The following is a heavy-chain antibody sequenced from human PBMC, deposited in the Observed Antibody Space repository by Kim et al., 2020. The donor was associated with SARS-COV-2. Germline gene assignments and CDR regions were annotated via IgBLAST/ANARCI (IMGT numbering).Heavy chain of an antibody. D-gene: IGHD3-22*01. V-gene: IGHV4-59*01. J-gene: IGHJ4*02. Sequence: SRVTISVDTSKNQFSLKLSSVTAADTAVYYCAREGGDYYDSSGYYSGFDYWGQGTLVTVSS. CDR3: AREGGDYYDSSGYYSGFDY.